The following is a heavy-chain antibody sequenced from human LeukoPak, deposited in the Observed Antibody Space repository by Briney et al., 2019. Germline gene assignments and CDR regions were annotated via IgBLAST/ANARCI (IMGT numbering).Heavy chain of an antibody. J-gene: IGHJ4*02. V-gene: IGHV4-59*01. Sequence: SETLSLTCTVSGGSISSYYWSWIRQPPGKGLEWIGYIYYSGSTNYNPSLKSRVTISVDTSKNQFSLKLSSVTAADTAVYYCARDRRGYDILWGQGTLVTVSS. CDR1: GGSISSYY. D-gene: IGHD3-9*01. CDR2: IYYSGST. CDR3: ARDRRGYDIL.